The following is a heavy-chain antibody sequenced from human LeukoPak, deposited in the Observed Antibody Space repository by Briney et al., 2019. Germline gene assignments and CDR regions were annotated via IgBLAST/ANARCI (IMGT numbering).Heavy chain of an antibody. V-gene: IGHV1-69*13. J-gene: IGHJ4*02. CDR2: IIPIFGTA. Sequence: ASVKVSCKASGGTFSSYAISWVRQAPGQGLEWMGGIIPIFGTANYAQKFEGRVTITADESTSTAYMELSSLRSEDTAVYYCARSYYDSSGYYFDYWGQGTLVTVFS. D-gene: IGHD3-22*01. CDR3: ARSYYDSSGYYFDY. CDR1: GGTFSSYA.